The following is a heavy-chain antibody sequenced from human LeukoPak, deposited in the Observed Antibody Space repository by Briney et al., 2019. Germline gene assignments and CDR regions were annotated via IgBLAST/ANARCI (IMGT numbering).Heavy chain of an antibody. CDR1: GYTFTGYY. D-gene: IGHD6-19*01. Sequence: ASVKVSCKASGYTFTGYYMHWVRQAPGQGLEWMGWISPNSGGTNYAQKFQGRVTMTRDTSTSTAYMELSRLRSDDTAVYYCVREIYSSGWWPGYWGQGTLVTV. CDR2: ISPNSGGT. J-gene: IGHJ4*02. CDR3: VREIYSSGWWPGY. V-gene: IGHV1-2*02.